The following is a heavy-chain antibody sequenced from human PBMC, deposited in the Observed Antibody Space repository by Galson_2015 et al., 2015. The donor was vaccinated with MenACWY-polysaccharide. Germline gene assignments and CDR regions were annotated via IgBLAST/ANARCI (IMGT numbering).Heavy chain of an antibody. Sequence: SLILSCAAYGFTFNNYYMAWVRQAPGKGPEWVSALSKSGADTFYADSVRGRFTISRDNSQNTLYLHMNSLRLEDTAIYYCAKEGLVEAFENWGQGTMVTVSS. J-gene: IGHJ3*02. D-gene: IGHD2-8*02. V-gene: IGHV3-23*01. CDR1: GFTFNNYY. CDR3: AKEGLVEAFEN. CDR2: LSKSGADT.